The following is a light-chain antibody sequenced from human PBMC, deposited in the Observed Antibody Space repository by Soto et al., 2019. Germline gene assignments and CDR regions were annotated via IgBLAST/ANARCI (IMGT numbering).Light chain of an antibody. V-gene: IGKV1-5*03. CDR2: EAS. CDR3: QQYSTFWT. Sequence: DIQMTQSPSTLSASVGDRVTITCRASQMIYTRLAWYQQKPGKAPKLLIYEASSLDVGVPSRFSGSGSGTEFTLTISSLQLEDFATYYCQQYSTFWTFGQGTKVDIK. CDR1: QMIYTR. J-gene: IGKJ1*01.